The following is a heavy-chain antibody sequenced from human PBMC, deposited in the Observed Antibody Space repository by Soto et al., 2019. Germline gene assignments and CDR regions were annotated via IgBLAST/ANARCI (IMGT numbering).Heavy chain of an antibody. CDR2: ISYDGSNK. V-gene: IGHV3-30-3*01. D-gene: IGHD6-13*01. J-gene: IGHJ6*02. CDR3: ARSSSWSSYYYYGMDV. Sequence: XVSLRLSCAASGFTFSSYAMHWVRQAPGKGLEWVAVISYDGSNKYYADSVKGRFTISRDNSKNTLYLQMNSLRAEDTAVYYCARSSSWSSYYYYGMDVWGQGTTVTVSS. CDR1: GFTFSSYA.